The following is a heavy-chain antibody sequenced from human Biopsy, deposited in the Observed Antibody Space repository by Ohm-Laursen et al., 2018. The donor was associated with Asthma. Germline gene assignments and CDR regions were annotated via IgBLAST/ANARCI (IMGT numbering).Heavy chain of an antibody. J-gene: IGHJ4*02. CDR3: GRERSYMVDY. Sequence: SLRLSCAASGFSFSEFVMHWVRQAPGKGLEWVADIWFDGSNKHYADSVKGRFTISRDNSKNTLYLQMNSLRAEDTALYYCGRERSYMVDYWGQGTLVTVSS. D-gene: IGHD3-10*01. V-gene: IGHV3-33*08. CDR1: GFSFSEFV. CDR2: IWFDGSNK.